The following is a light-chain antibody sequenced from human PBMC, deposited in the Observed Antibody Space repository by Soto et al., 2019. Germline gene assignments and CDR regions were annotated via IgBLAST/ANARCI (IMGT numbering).Light chain of an antibody. CDR3: GTWDSSLSACWV. Sequence: QSVLTQPPSVSAAPGQKVTISCSGSSSNIGNNYVSWYQQLPGTAPKLLIYDNNKRPSGIPDRFSGSKSGTSATLGITGLQTGDEADHYCGTWDSSLSACWVFGGGTKLTVL. CDR2: DNN. V-gene: IGLV1-51*01. J-gene: IGLJ3*02. CDR1: SSNIGNNY.